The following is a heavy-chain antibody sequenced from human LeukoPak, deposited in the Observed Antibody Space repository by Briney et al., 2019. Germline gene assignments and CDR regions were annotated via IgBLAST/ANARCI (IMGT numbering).Heavy chain of an antibody. CDR1: GFTFDGYG. CDR2: ITWNSDDM. D-gene: IGHD3-9*01. V-gene: IGHV3-9*01. CDR3: TKVTDWRTGFDY. Sequence: GGSLRLSCAASGFTFDGYGMYWVRQAPGKGLEWVSGITWNSDDMAYADSVKGRFTISRDNAKNCLYLQMNSLRVEDTALYYCTKVTDWRTGFDYWGQGTLVTVSS. J-gene: IGHJ4*02.